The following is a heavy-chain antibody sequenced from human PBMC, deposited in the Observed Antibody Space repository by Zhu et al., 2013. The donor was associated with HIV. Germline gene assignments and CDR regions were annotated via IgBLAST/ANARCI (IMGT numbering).Heavy chain of an antibody. Sequence: QVQLVQSGAEVKKPGASVKVSCKPSGYMFTTYAMHWVRQAPGQRPEWMGWINSANGNTKYSQKFQGRVTITRDTSANIAYMELSSLRSEDTAVYYCAREWLPQVTDPSYFYYGMDVWGQGTTVTVSS. CDR1: GYMFTTYA. CDR2: INSANGNT. V-gene: IGHV1-3*04. J-gene: IGHJ6*02. CDR3: AREWLPQVTDPSYFYYGMDV. D-gene: IGHD5-12*01.